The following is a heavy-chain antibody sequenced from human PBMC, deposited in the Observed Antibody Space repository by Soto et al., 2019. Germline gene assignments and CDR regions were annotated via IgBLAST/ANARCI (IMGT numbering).Heavy chain of an antibody. J-gene: IGHJ4*02. D-gene: IGHD3-22*01. V-gene: IGHV3-30-3*01. CDR2: ISYDGSNK. CDR1: GFTFSSYA. CDR3: ARAGRPYSDSS. Sequence: PGGSLRLSCAASGFTFSSYAMHWVRQAPGKGLEWVAVISYDGSNKYYADSVKGRFTISRDNSKNTLYLQMNSLRAEDTAVYYCARAGRPYSDSSWGQGTLVTVSS.